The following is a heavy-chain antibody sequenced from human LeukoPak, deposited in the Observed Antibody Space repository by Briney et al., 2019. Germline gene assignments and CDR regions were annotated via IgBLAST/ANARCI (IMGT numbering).Heavy chain of an antibody. J-gene: IGHJ5*02. Sequence: ASVKVSCKASGYTFTGYYMHWVRQAPGQGLEWMGWINPNSGGTNYAQKFQGRVTMTRDTSISTAYMELSRLRSDDTAVYYCARDSGDYVYGWFDPWGQGTPVTVSS. D-gene: IGHD4-17*01. V-gene: IGHV1-2*02. CDR3: ARDSGDYVYGWFDP. CDR2: INPNSGGT. CDR1: GYTFTGYY.